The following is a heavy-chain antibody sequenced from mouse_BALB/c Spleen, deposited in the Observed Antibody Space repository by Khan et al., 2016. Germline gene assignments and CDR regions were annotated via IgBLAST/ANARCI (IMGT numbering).Heavy chain of an antibody. Sequence: QVQLKESGPGLVAPSQSLSITCTVSGFSLIAYGVNWVRQPPGKSLEWLGMIWGDGTTAYNSALKSRLNITKENSYSQVFLKMISRQTDDTGRYYCAIDGWGYYAMGYLGQRTSVTGSS. CDR2: IWGDGTT. CDR1: GFSLIAYG. CDR3: AIDGWGYYAMGY. D-gene: IGHD2-2*01. V-gene: IGHV2-6-7*01. J-gene: IGHJ4*01.